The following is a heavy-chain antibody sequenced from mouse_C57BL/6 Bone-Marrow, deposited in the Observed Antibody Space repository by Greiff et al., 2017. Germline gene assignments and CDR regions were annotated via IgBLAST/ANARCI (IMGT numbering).Heavy chain of an antibody. V-gene: IGHV10-1*01. Sequence: EVKLMESGGGLVQPKGSLKLSCAASGFSFNTYAMNWVRQAPGKGLEWVARIRSKSNNYATYYADSVKDRFTISRDDSESMLYLQMNNLKTEDTAMYYCGRHLDSSGLFYAMDYWGQGTSVTVSS. CDR1: GFSFNTYA. CDR3: GRHLDSSGLFYAMDY. CDR2: IRSKSNNYAT. J-gene: IGHJ4*01. D-gene: IGHD3-2*02.